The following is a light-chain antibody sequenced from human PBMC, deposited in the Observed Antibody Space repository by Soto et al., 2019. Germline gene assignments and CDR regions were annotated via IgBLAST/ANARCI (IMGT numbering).Light chain of an antibody. CDR1: SSDVGSYNR. J-gene: IGLJ1*01. V-gene: IGLV2-18*02. Sequence: QSALTQPPSVSGSPGQSVTISFTGTSSDVGSYNRVSWYQQPPGTAPKLMIYDLSNRPSGVPDRFSGSKSGNTASLTISGLQAEDEADYYGSSYTSSNTYFFGTGSKLTVL. CDR2: DLS. CDR3: SSYTSSNTYF.